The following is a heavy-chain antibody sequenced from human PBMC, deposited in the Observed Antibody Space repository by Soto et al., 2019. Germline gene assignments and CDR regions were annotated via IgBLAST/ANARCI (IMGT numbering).Heavy chain of an antibody. CDR2: INAILGIA. V-gene: IGHV1-69*10. Sequence: SVKVSCKASGYTFTSYAMHWVRQAPGQRLEWMGWINAILGIANYAQKFQGRVTITADTSTSTAYMELSSLRSEDTAVYYCARGRYLGYCSGGSCSAEGYDAFDIWGQGTMVTV. CDR3: ARGRYLGYCSGGSCSAEGYDAFDI. D-gene: IGHD2-15*01. J-gene: IGHJ3*02. CDR1: GYTFTSYA.